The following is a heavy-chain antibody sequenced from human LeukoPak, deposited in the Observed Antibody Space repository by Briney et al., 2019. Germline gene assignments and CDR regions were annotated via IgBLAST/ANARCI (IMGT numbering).Heavy chain of an antibody. D-gene: IGHD3-22*01. CDR3: ASPRRITMIVVVNDAFDI. CDR1: GGTFSSYA. J-gene: IGHJ3*02. Sequence: GASVKVSCKASGGTFSSYAISWVRQAPGQGLEWMGGIIPIFGTANYAQKFQGRVTITTDESTSTAYMELSSLRSEDTAVYYCASPRRITMIVVVNDAFDIWGQGTMVTVSS. V-gene: IGHV1-69*05. CDR2: IIPIFGTA.